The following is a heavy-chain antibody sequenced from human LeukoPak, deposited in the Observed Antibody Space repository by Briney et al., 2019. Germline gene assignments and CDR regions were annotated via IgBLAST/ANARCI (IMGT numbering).Heavy chain of an antibody. Sequence: PSETLSLTCTVSGGSISSSTYYWGWIRQPPGRGLEWIGDINDSGTTKYNPTLKNRVTISIDTSKKQFSLNVKSVTAADTAVYYCARLPLGAFGEVLNFDCWGQGTPVTVSS. CDR3: ARLPLGAFGEVLNFDC. V-gene: IGHV4-39*07. CDR2: INDSGTT. D-gene: IGHD3-10*01. CDR1: GGSISSSTYY. J-gene: IGHJ4*02.